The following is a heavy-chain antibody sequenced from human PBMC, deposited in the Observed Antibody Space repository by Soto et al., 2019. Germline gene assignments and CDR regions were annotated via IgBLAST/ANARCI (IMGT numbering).Heavy chain of an antibody. Sequence: ETLSLTCTVSGGSISSSSYYWGWIRQPPGKGLEWIGSIYYSGSTYYNPSLKSRVTISVDTSKNQFSLKLSSVTAADTAVYYCARRGEQLAVYYYYGMDVWGQGTTVTVSS. J-gene: IGHJ6*02. V-gene: IGHV4-39*01. CDR1: GGSISSSSYY. CDR3: ARRGEQLAVYYYYGMDV. D-gene: IGHD6-6*01. CDR2: IYYSGST.